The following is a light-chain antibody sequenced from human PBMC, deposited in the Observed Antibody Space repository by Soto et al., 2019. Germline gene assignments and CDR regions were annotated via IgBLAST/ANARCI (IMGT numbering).Light chain of an antibody. CDR3: SSYTSSSTLL. CDR1: SNDVGTYNR. J-gene: IGLJ2*01. V-gene: IGLV2-18*02. Sequence: QSALTQPPAVSGSPGQSVTISCTGTSNDVGTYNRVSWYQEPPGTAPKLMIYEVNNRPSGVPDRFSGSKSGNTASLTSSGLQAEDEADYYCSSYTSSSTLLFGGGTKLTVL. CDR2: EVN.